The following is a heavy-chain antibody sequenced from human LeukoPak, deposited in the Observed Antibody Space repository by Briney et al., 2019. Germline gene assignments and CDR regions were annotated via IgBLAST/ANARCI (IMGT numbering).Heavy chain of an antibody. CDR1: GFTFSSYG. CDR3: AKDVNYYDSSGYSIFQH. V-gene: IGHV3-23*01. CDR2: ISGSGGST. Sequence: QTGGSLRLSCAASGFTFSSYGMSWVRQAPGKGLEWVSAISGSGGSTYYADSVKGRFTISRDNSKNTLYLQMNSLRAEDTAVYYCAKDVNYYDSSGYSIFQHWGQGTLVTVSS. J-gene: IGHJ1*01. D-gene: IGHD3-22*01.